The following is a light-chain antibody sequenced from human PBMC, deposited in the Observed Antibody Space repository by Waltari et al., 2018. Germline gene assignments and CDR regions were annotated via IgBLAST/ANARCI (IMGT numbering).Light chain of an antibody. CDR1: QSISSY. Sequence: DIQMTQSPSSLSASVGDRVTITCRASQSISSYLNWYQQKPGKDPKLLIDAASSLQSGVPSRFSGSGSGTDFTLTISSLQPEDFATYYCQQSYSTHLTFGGGTKVEIK. CDR3: QQSYSTHLT. CDR2: AAS. V-gene: IGKV1-39*01. J-gene: IGKJ4*01.